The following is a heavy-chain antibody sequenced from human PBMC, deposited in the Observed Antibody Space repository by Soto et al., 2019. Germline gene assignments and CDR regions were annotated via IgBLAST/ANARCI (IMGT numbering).Heavy chain of an antibody. CDR3: GSSGRGDFTAMVNYFYYGMDV. D-gene: IGHD5-18*01. CDR2: IWFDGSNK. V-gene: IGHV3-33*01. Sequence: GGSLRLSCIASGFTFSSHGLHWVRQAPGKGLEWVAVIWFDGSNKYYADSVKGRFTVSRDNSKNTLYLQMNSLRAEDTAVYYCGSSGRGDFTAMVNYFYYGMDVWGQGTTVTVSS. CDR1: GFTFSSHG. J-gene: IGHJ6*02.